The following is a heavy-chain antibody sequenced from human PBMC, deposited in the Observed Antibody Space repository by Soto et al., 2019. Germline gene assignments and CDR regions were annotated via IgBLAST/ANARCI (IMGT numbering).Heavy chain of an antibody. J-gene: IGHJ4*02. Sequence: QVQLVESGGGVVQPGRSLRLSCAASGFTFSSYGMHWVRQAPGKGLEWVAVISYDGSNKYYADSVKGRFTISRDNSKNTLYLQMNSLRAEDTAVYYCAKDLEPGDIVLIVYSTPNDYWGQGTLVTVSS. V-gene: IGHV3-30*18. CDR3: AKDLEPGDIVLIVYSTPNDY. CDR1: GFTFSSYG. D-gene: IGHD2-8*01. CDR2: ISYDGSNK.